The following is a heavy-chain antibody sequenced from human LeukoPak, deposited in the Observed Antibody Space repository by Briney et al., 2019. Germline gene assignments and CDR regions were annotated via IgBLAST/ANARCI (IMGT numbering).Heavy chain of an antibody. J-gene: IGHJ4*02. V-gene: IGHV3-21*01. CDR1: GFTFSSYS. CDR2: ISSSSSYI. Sequence: GGSLRLSCAASGFTFSSYSMNWVRQAPGKGLEWVSSISSSSSYIYYADSVKGRFTISRDNAKNSLYLQMNSLRAEDTAVYYWAREGDGDYVRSDYWGQGTLVTVSS. D-gene: IGHD4-17*01. CDR3: AREGDGDYVRSDY.